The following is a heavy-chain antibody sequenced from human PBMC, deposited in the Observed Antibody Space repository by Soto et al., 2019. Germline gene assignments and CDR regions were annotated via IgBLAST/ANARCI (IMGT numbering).Heavy chain of an antibody. Sequence: QVKLQQSGPGLVKPSETLSLTCTVSGAALSSGGYFYTWVRQPPGKGLEWLGYIYYSGGTNYNPSLKCRVTISPDQSNSQVSLSLISVTAADTAVYYCTREQSDDNYFHPWGQGTLGTVSS. CDR1: GAALSSGGYF. V-gene: IGHV4-61*08. D-gene: IGHD6-19*01. CDR2: IYYSGGT. J-gene: IGHJ5*02. CDR3: TREQSDDNYFHP.